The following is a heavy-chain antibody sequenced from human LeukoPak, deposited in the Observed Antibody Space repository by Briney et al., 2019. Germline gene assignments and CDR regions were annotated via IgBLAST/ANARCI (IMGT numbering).Heavy chain of an antibody. CDR2: ITTYNGNT. J-gene: IGHJ3*02. Sequence: ASVKVSCKASGGTFSSYAINWVRQAPGQGLEWMGWITTYNGNTKYVQKLQGRVTMTTDTSTSTAYMELRSLRSDDTAIYYCARDYDSGTLGAFEIWGQGTMVTVS. D-gene: IGHD3-10*01. V-gene: IGHV1-18*01. CDR3: ARDYDSGTLGAFEI. CDR1: GGTFSSYA.